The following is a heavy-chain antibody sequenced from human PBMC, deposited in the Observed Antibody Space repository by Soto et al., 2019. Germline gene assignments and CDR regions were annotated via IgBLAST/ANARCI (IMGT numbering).Heavy chain of an antibody. J-gene: IGHJ4*02. D-gene: IGHD1-1*01. CDR1: GYTFTSYG. CDR3: ARGRYGDY. Sequence: QVHLVQSGAEVKKPGASVKVSCKASGYTFTSYGITWVRQAPGQGLEWMGWISAHNGNTDYAQKLQGRVIVTRDNSTSTAYMALRSLISDDTAVYYWARGRYGDYWGQGALVTVSS. V-gene: IGHV1-18*01. CDR2: ISAHNGNT.